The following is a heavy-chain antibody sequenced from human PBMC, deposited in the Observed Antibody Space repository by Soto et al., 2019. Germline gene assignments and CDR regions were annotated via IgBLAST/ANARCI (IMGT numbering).Heavy chain of an antibody. CDR3: ARDPWPVVAATPDYYYYYMDV. CDR2: ISSSSSYI. CDR1: GFTFSSYS. D-gene: IGHD2-15*01. V-gene: IGHV3-21*01. Sequence: GGSLRLSCAASGFTFSSYSMNWVRQAPGKGLEWVSSISSSSSYIYYADSVKGRFTISRDNAKNSLYLQMNSLRAEDTAVYYCARDPWPVVAATPDYYYYYMDVWGKGTTVTVSS. J-gene: IGHJ6*03.